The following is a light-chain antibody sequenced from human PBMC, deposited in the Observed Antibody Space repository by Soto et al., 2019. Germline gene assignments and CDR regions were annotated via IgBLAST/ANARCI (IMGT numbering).Light chain of an antibody. J-gene: IGLJ2*01. CDR3: SSYTSGSVFEV. CDR2: GVS. Sequence: QSALTQPASVSGSPGQSITISCTGTSSDIGGSYNYVSWYQQHPGKAPKLMIYGVSDRPSGVSNRFSGSKSGNTASLTISGLQADDEADYYCSSYTSGSVFEVFGGGTKLTVL. V-gene: IGLV2-14*01. CDR1: SSDIGGSYNY.